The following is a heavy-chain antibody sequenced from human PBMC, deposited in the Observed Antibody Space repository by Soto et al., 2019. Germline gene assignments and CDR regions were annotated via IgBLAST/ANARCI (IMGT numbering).Heavy chain of an antibody. Sequence: QVQLQESGPGLVKPSQTLSLTCTVSGGSISSGDYYWSWIRQPPGKGLEWIGYIYYSGSTYYNPSLKSRVTISVDTSKNQFSLKLXSVTAXDXAXXXXXXXXPXGLAAAVNFDYWGQGTLVTVSS. D-gene: IGHD6-13*01. CDR1: GGSISSGDYY. CDR3: XXXXPXGLAAAVNFDY. V-gene: IGHV4-30-4*01. J-gene: IGHJ4*02. CDR2: IYYSGST.